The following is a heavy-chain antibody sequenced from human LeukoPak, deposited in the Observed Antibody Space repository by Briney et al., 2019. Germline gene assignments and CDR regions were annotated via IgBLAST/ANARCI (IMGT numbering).Heavy chain of an antibody. CDR2: ISAYNGNT. CDR3: ARVAAARPGLSRSNWFDP. J-gene: IGHJ5*02. V-gene: IGHV1-18*01. D-gene: IGHD6-6*01. Sequence: ASVKVSCKASGYTFTSYGISWVRQAPGQGLERMGWISAYNGNTNYAQKLQGRVTMTTDTSTSTAYMELRSLRSDDTAVYYCARVAAARPGLSRSNWFDPWGQGTLVTVSS. CDR1: GYTFTSYG.